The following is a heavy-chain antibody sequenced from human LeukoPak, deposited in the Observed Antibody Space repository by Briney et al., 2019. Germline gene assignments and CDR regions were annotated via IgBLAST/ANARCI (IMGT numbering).Heavy chain of an antibody. CDR1: GYTFTGYY. CDR2: INPNSGGT. J-gene: IGHJ6*03. D-gene: IGHD2-2*03. V-gene: IGHV1-2*02. Sequence: ASVKVSCKASGYTFTGYYMHWVRQAPGQGLEWMGWINPNSGGTNYAQKFQGRVTMTRDTSISTAYMELSRLRSDDTAVYYCARVRSVGYYMDVWGKGTTVTVSS. CDR3: ARVRSVGYYMDV.